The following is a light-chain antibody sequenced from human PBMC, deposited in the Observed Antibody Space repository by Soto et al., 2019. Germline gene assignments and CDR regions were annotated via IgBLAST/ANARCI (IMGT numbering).Light chain of an antibody. J-gene: IGKJ1*01. Sequence: DLQMTQSPSSLSASVGDRVTIACRASQGISNYLAWYQQKPGKVPKLLIYGASTLQSGVPSRFSGSGSGTDFTLTISSLQPEDVATYYCQKYNSAPWTFGQGTKVEIK. CDR2: GAS. CDR3: QKYNSAPWT. CDR1: QGISNY. V-gene: IGKV1-27*01.